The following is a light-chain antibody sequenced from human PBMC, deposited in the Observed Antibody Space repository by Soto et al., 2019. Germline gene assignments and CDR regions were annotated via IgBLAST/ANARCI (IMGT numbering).Light chain of an antibody. CDR1: QSISTS. Sequence: EIVLTQSPGTLSLSPGERATLSCRASQSISTSLAWFQQKRGQPPRLLIYDASSRATGIPDRFSGSGSGTDFTLTITRLEPEDFAVYYCQLYGGSRDTFGQGTKLETK. CDR3: QLYGGSRDT. CDR2: DAS. V-gene: IGKV3-20*01. J-gene: IGKJ2*01.